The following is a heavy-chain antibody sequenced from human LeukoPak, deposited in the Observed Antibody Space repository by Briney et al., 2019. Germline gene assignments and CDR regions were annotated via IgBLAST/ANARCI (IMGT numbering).Heavy chain of an antibody. V-gene: IGHV3-21*04. J-gene: IGHJ4*02. CDR2: IGSGTTYI. Sequence: PGGSLRLSCAASGFTFSSYSMNWVRQAPGKGLEWVSSIGSGTTYIYYADSVKGRFTISRDNAENSLYLQMNSLRAEDTAVYYCAKTYGGNSQPFDSWGQGTLVTVSS. D-gene: IGHD4-23*01. CDR3: AKTYGGNSQPFDS. CDR1: GFTFSSYS.